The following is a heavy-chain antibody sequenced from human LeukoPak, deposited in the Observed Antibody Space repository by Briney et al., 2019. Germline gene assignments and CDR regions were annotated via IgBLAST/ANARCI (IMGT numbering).Heavy chain of an antibody. J-gene: IGHJ3*02. CDR1: GFTFSGYE. CDR2: ISSSGSIM. V-gene: IGHV3-48*03. CDR3: ARERDPPAIDI. Sequence: GGSLRLSCVVSGFTFSGYEMNWVRQAPGKGLEWVSYISSSGSIMCYAESVKGRFTISRDNAKNSLYLQMNSLRPEDTAIYYCARERDPPAIDIWGQGTMVTVSS.